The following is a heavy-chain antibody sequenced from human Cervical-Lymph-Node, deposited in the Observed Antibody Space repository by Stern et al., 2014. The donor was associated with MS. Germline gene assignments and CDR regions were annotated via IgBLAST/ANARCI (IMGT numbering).Heavy chain of an antibody. V-gene: IGHV2-5*02. CDR3: GHRPDFWGGYYFDY. CDR1: GYSLSSPGVG. Sequence: EESGPTLVKPTQTLTLTCTFSGYSLSSPGVGVGWIRPPPGKALEWVSLIYWDDAVRYSPSLEDRLTISKDTPKNPAVLSVPNMDPADTATYYCGHRPDFWGGYYFDYWGPGTLVTVSS. D-gene: IGHD3-3*01. J-gene: IGHJ4*02. CDR2: IYWDDAV.